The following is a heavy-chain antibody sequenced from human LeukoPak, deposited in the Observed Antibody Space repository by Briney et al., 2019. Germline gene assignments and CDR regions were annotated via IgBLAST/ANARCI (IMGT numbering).Heavy chain of an antibody. Sequence: TPSETLSLTCTVSGGSISSSSYYWGWIRQPPGKGLEWIGYIHYSGSTNYNPSLKSRATISIDTSKNQFSLKLSSVTAADTAVYYCARSYGSGSYFENWGQGTLVTVSS. J-gene: IGHJ4*02. CDR2: IHYSGST. V-gene: IGHV4-61*05. D-gene: IGHD3-10*01. CDR3: ARSYGSGSYFEN. CDR1: GGSISSSSYY.